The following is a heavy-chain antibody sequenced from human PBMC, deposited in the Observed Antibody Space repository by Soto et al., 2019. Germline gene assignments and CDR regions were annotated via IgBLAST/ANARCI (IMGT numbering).Heavy chain of an antibody. V-gene: IGHV3-73*01. Sequence: SLRLSCAASGFTFSGSAMHWVRQASGKGLEWVGRIRSKANSYATAYAASVKGRFTISRDDSKNTAYLQMNSLKTEDTAVYYCTRPASMIVGAVGDYWGQGTLVTVSS. CDR3: TRPASMIVGAVGDY. CDR2: IRSKANSYAT. J-gene: IGHJ4*02. CDR1: GFTFSGSA. D-gene: IGHD3-22*01.